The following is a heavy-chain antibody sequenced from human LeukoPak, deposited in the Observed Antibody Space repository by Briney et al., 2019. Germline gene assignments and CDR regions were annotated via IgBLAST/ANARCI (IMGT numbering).Heavy chain of an antibody. Sequence: SGGSLRLSCAASGFTFSSYAMSWVRQAPGKGLEWVSAISGSGGSTYYADSVKGRFTISRDNSKNTLYLQMNSLRAEDTAVYYCAKEGITMIVVVITHFDYWGQGPLVTVSS. CDR2: ISGSGGST. CDR3: AKEGITMIVVVITHFDY. D-gene: IGHD3-22*01. CDR1: GFTFSSYA. V-gene: IGHV3-23*01. J-gene: IGHJ4*02.